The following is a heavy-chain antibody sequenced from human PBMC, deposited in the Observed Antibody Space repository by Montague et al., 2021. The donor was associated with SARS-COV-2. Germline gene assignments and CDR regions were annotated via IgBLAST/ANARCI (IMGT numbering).Heavy chain of an antibody. J-gene: IGHJ3*01. D-gene: IGHD3-16*01. CDR3: ARELGGFGV. V-gene: IGHV4-31*03. CDR1: GVSITRGGYF. Sequence: TLSLTCTVSGVSITRGGYFWSWLRQHPGRGLEWIGYIDNSGSAHYNPSLTSRVSISIDTSNNQFSLKLTSVTTADTAIYYCARELGGFGVWGQGTMVTVSS. CDR2: IDNSGSA.